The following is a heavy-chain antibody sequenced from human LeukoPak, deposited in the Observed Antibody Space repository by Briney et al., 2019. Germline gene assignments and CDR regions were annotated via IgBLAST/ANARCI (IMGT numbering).Heavy chain of an antibody. CDR2: IYYSGST. CDR1: GGSISSSSYY. CDR3: ARHDQIVVAEIDY. Sequence: SETLSLTCAVSGGSISSSSYYWGWIRQPPGTGLEWIGSIYYSGSTYYNPSLKSRVTISVDTSKNQFSLKLSSVTAADTAVYYCARHDQIVVAEIDYWGQGTLVTVSS. V-gene: IGHV4-39*01. J-gene: IGHJ4*02. D-gene: IGHD3-22*01.